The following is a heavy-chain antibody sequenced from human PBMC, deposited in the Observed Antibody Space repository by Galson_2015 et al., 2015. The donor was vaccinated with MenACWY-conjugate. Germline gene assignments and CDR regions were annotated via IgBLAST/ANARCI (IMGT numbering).Heavy chain of an antibody. Sequence: SLRLSCAASGFTFRNYWMTWVRQAPGKGLEWVATIKKDGSEKYYVDSVKGRFTVSRDNAKNSMSLEMTSLRVEDTAVYYCARGHYGMDAWGQGTTVTASS. J-gene: IGHJ6*02. CDR2: IKKDGSEK. CDR3: ARGHYGMDA. V-gene: IGHV3-7*03. CDR1: GFTFRNYW.